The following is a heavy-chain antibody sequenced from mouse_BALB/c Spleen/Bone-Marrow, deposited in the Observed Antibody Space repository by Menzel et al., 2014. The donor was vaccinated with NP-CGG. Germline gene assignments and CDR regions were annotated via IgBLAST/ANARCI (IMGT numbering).Heavy chain of an antibody. CDR2: INPSNGRT. CDR1: GYTFTRYW. CDR3: ARRLLQYFDV. D-gene: IGHD2-3*01. J-gene: IGHJ1*01. Sequence: QVQLQQSGAELVKPGASVKLSCKASGYTFTRYWMHWVKQRPGQGLEWIGEINPSNGRTNYNEKFKSKATLTVDKSSNTAYMQLSSLTSEDSAVYYCARRLLQYFDVWGAGTTVTVSS. V-gene: IGHV1S81*02.